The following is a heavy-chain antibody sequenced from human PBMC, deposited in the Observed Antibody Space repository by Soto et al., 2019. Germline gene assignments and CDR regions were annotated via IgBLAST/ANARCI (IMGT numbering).Heavy chain of an antibody. D-gene: IGHD6-13*01. Sequence: PGGSLRLSCAASGFTFTRYSMNWVRQAPGKGLEWVSSISSTTNYIYYADSMKGRFTVSRDNAKNSVYLEMNSLRAEDTAVYYCARDPGGIAAAGTVDYWGQGTLVTVSS. J-gene: IGHJ4*02. CDR1: GFTFTRYS. CDR3: ARDPGGIAAAGTVDY. V-gene: IGHV3-21*04. CDR2: ISSTTNYI.